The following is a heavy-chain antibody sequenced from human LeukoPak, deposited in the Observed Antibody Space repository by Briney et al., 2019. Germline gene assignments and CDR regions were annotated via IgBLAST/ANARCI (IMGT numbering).Heavy chain of an antibody. CDR1: GGSISSYY. CDR3: ARIIVVPAAKAAFDI. CDR2: IYYSGST. D-gene: IGHD2-2*01. J-gene: IGHJ3*02. V-gene: IGHV4-59*01. Sequence: SETLSLTCTVSGGSISSYYWSWIRQPPGKGLEWIGYIYYSGSTNYNPSLKSQVTISVDTSKHQFALKLSSVTAADTAVYYCARIIVVPAAKAAFDIWGQGTMVTVPS.